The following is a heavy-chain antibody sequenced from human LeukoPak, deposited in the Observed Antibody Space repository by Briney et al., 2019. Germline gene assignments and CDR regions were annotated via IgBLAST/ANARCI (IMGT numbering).Heavy chain of an antibody. J-gene: IGHJ4*02. Sequence: AGRCLRLACAAAGFTFSSYAMSWVRQAPGERLEWVSAISGSGGSTYYADSVKGRFTISRDNSKNTLYLQMNSLRAEDTAVYYCAKFQVGLLYYFDYWGQGTLVTVSS. CDR2: ISGSGGST. CDR3: AKFQVGLLYYFDY. CDR1: GFTFSSYA. V-gene: IGHV3-23*01. D-gene: IGHD3-10*01.